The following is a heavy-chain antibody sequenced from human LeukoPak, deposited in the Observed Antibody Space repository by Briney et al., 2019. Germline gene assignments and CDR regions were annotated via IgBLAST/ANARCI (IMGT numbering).Heavy chain of an antibody. CDR3: ARFWSGHYNFDY. Sequence: GGSLRLSCAASGFTFSTYSMNWVRQAPGEGLEWVSSISSSSNYIYYADSVKGRFTISRDNAKNSLYLQMNSLRAEDTAVYYCARFWSGHYNFDYWGQGTPVTVSS. V-gene: IGHV3-21*06. D-gene: IGHD3-3*01. CDR2: ISSSSNYI. J-gene: IGHJ4*02. CDR1: GFTFSTYS.